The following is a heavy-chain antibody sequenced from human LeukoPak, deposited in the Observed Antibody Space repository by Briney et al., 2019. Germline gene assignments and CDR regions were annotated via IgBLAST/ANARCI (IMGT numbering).Heavy chain of an antibody. CDR2: IYTSGST. CDR1: GGSLSSSSYY. V-gene: IGHV4-61*02. CDR3: ARVTTGGYYNC. Sequence: PSETLSLTCTVSGGSLSSSSYYWGWIRQPAGKGLEWIGRIYTSGSTNYNPSLKSRVTISVDTSKNQFSLKLSSVTAADTAVYYCARVTTGGYYNCWGQGTLVTVSS. J-gene: IGHJ4*02. D-gene: IGHD3-22*01.